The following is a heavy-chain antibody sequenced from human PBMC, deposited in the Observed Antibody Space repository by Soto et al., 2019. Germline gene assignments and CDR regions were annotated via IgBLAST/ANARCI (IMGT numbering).Heavy chain of an antibody. CDR1: GFTVSYNY. Sequence: EVQLLESGGGLVQPGGSLRLSCAVSGFTVSYNYMNWVRQAPGKGLEWVSVIYRGGDTFYADSVKGRFTISRDNSKNTLYLQMNSLRAEGTAVYYCARGMYGSGSYYIGDAFDMWGQGTMVTVSS. CDR2: IYRGGDT. CDR3: ARGMYGSGSYYIGDAFDM. J-gene: IGHJ3*02. V-gene: IGHV3-53*01. D-gene: IGHD3-10*01.